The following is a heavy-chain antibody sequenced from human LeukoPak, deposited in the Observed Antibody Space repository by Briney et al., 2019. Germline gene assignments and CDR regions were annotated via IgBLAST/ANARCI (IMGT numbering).Heavy chain of an antibody. CDR1: GFTFSSST. D-gene: IGHD3-22*01. CDR3: ARDLYDSSGYYFGH. CDR2: IRSKTFGGTA. Sequence: GGSLRLSCAASGFTFSSSTMNWVRQAPGKGLEWVGFIRSKTFGGTAEYAAAVRDRFIISRDDSKNIAYLQMKSLKMEDTAVYYCARDLYDSSGYYFGHWGQGTLVIVSS. V-gene: IGHV3-49*04. J-gene: IGHJ4*02.